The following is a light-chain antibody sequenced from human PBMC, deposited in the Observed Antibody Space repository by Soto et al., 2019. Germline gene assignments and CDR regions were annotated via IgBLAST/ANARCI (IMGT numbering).Light chain of an antibody. CDR2: AAF. CDR1: QSISSY. Sequence: DIQMTQSPSSLAASVGDRVSMTCRASQSISSYLNWYQQKPGKAPKLLIYAAFTLQTGVSSRFIGSGSGTDFTLTINSLPPEDFATYYCQQYDNYPLTFGGGTKVDIK. V-gene: IGKV1-39*01. J-gene: IGKJ4*01. CDR3: QQYDNYPLT.